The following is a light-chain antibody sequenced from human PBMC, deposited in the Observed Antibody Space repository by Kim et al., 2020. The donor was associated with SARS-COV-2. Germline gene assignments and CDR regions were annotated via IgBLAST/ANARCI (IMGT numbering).Light chain of an antibody. Sequence: RVTIACSGSSSNIGRNYGYWYQQLPGTAPKLLIYRNNQRPSGVPDRLSGSKSGTSASLSISGLRSEDEADYYCAAWDDSLSGHWVFGGGTQLTVL. V-gene: IGLV1-47*01. J-gene: IGLJ3*02. CDR3: AAWDDSLSGHWV. CDR1: SSNIGRNY. CDR2: RNN.